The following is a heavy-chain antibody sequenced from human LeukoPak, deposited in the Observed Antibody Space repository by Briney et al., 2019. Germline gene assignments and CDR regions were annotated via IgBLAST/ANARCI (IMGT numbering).Heavy chain of an antibody. J-gene: IGHJ6*03. CDR1: GFTFCDYS. V-gene: IGHV3-21*05. Sequence: GGSLTLSCAASGFTFCDYSMKWLRQAPGQGPEWLSYISSIKNFIYAADSMKSRFTMCGDNAKNSLYLQMNSLRAEDTAVYYCARDGGISRYYYYYMDVWGKGTTVTVSS. D-gene: IGHD3-10*01. CDR2: ISSIKNFI. CDR3: ARDGGISRYYYYYMDV.